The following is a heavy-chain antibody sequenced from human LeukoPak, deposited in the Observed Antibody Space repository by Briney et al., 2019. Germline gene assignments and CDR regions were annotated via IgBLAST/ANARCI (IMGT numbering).Heavy chain of an antibody. CDR2: ISSSVGAI. V-gene: IGHV3-48*03. D-gene: IGHD3-22*01. CDR1: GFTFRTYA. Sequence: GGSLRLSCAASGFTFRTYAINWVRQAPGKGLEWVSFISSSVGAIYYADSVKGRFTISRDNAENSLYLQMNSLRAEDTAVYYCARAAYYYDSSAYPYWYFDLWGRGPLVTVSS. CDR3: ARAAYYYDSSAYPYWYFDL. J-gene: IGHJ2*01.